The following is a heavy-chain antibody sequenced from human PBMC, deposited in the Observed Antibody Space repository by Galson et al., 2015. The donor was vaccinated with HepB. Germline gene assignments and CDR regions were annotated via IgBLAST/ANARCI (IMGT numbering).Heavy chain of an antibody. J-gene: IGHJ6*02. V-gene: IGHV1-18*01. Sequence: SVKVSCKASGYTFTSYGISWVRQAPGRGLEWMGWISAYNGNTNYAQKLQGRVTMTTDTSTSTAYMELRSLRSDDTAVYYCARDNDYALYGMDVWGQGTTVTVSS. D-gene: IGHD3-16*01. CDR3: ARDNDYALYGMDV. CDR2: ISAYNGNT. CDR1: GYTFTSYG.